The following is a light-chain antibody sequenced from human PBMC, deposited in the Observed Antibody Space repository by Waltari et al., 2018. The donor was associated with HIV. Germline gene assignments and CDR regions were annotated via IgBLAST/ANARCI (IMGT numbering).Light chain of an antibody. Sequence: QSVLTQSPSASGTPGQRVTISCSGSRSNIGSNTVNWYQQLPGTAPKLLIYTNNPRPSGVPDRFSGSKAGTSASLDISVLQSEDEADYYCAAWDDTLNGYVFGFGTKVTVL. CDR3: AAWDDTLNGYV. V-gene: IGLV1-44*01. CDR2: TNN. CDR1: RSNIGSNT. J-gene: IGLJ1*01.